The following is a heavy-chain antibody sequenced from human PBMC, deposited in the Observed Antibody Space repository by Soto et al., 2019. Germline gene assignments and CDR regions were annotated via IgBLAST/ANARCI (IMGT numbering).Heavy chain of an antibody. Sequence: QVQLQESGPGLVKPSQTLSLTCTVSGGSISSGDYYWSWIRQPPGKGLEWIGYIHNSGRTYYNPSIRSGLSISVDPSNTQFSLKLTSVTAADTAVYYCARERIGADSSGDYWNYMDVWGQGTTVTVSS. CDR2: IHNSGRT. J-gene: IGHJ6*02. CDR3: ARERIGADSSGDYWNYMDV. V-gene: IGHV4-30-4*01. CDR1: GGSISSGDYY. D-gene: IGHD3-22*01.